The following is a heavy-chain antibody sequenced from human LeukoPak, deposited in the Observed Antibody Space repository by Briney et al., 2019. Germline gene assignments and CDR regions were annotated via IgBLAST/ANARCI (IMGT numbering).Heavy chain of an antibody. J-gene: IGHJ6*02. CDR1: GFTFSSYW. CDR2: IKQDGSEK. Sequence: PGGSLRLSCAASGFTFSSYWMSWVRQAPGKGLEWVANIKQDGSEKYYADSVKGRFTISRDNAKNSLYLQMNSLRAEDTAVYYCARVEYCSSTSCYWYNWVYYYYGMDVWGQGTTVTVSS. V-gene: IGHV3-7*01. D-gene: IGHD2-2*01. CDR3: ARVEYCSSTSCYWYNWVYYYYGMDV.